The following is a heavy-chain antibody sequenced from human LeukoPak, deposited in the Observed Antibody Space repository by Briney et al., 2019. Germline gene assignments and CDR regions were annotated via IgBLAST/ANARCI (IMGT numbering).Heavy chain of an antibody. Sequence: SETLSLTCTVSGGSISSYYWSWIRQPPGKGLEWIGFIHYTGTTNYNPSLKSRVSISVDTSKNQFSLKWSSVTAADSAVYYCARGGASSRPFHYWGQGTLVTVSS. V-gene: IGHV4-59*01. CDR3: ARGGASSRPFHY. J-gene: IGHJ4*02. CDR2: IHYTGTT. CDR1: GGSISSYY. D-gene: IGHD3-10*01.